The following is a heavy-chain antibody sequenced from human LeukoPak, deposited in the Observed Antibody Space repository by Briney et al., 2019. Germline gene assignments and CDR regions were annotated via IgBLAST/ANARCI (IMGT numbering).Heavy chain of an antibody. V-gene: IGHV1-24*01. Sequence: ASVMVSCKVSGYTLTELSMHWVRQAPGKGLEWMGGFDPEDGETIYAQKFQGRVTMTEDTSTDTAYMELSSLRSEDTAVYYCATSFSSGYHFDYWGQGTLVTVSS. CDR3: ATSFSSGYHFDY. CDR1: GYTLTELS. J-gene: IGHJ4*02. CDR2: FDPEDGET. D-gene: IGHD3-22*01.